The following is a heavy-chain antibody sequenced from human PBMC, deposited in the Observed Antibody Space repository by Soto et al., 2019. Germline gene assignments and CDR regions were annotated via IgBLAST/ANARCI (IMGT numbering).Heavy chain of an antibody. V-gene: IGHV3-21*01. Sequence: EVQLVESGGGLVKPGGSLRLSCAASGFTFSSYSMNWVRQAPGKGLEWVSSISSSSSYIYYADSVKGRFTISRDNAKNSLYQQMNSLGAEDTAVYYCARDKMVVPAAPYYYYGMDVWGQGTTVTVSS. J-gene: IGHJ6*02. CDR1: GFTFSSYS. CDR3: ARDKMVVPAAPYYYYGMDV. D-gene: IGHD2-2*01. CDR2: ISSSSSYI.